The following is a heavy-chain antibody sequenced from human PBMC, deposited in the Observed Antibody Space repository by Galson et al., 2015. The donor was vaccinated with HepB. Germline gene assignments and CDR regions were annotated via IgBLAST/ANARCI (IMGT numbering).Heavy chain of an antibody. J-gene: IGHJ4*02. D-gene: IGHD2-15*01. V-gene: IGHV3-23*01. Sequence: SLRLSCAASGFSFTRYAMTWVRQAPGKGLEWVSSITSSGGNRYYTDSVKGRFTVSRDNSKNTLLLQLNSLRAEDTAMYFCAKDGIMVANNPYHFHYWGQGTLVTVS. CDR1: GFSFTRYA. CDR2: ITSSGGNR. CDR3: AKDGIMVANNPYHFHY.